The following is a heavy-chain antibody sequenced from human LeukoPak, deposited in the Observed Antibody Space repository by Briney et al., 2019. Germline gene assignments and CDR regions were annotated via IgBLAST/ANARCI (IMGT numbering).Heavy chain of an antibody. J-gene: IGHJ4*02. Sequence: GTSLRLSCAASGFTFSSYAMHWVRQAPGKGLEWVADISYDGSNTYYADSVKGRFTISRDNPKNTLYLQLNSLRAEDSAVYYCARDSTYYYGSGSSGPRHFDSWGQGTLVTVSS. D-gene: IGHD3-10*01. CDR1: GFTFSSYA. V-gene: IGHV3-30*01. CDR2: ISYDGSNT. CDR3: ARDSTYYYGSGSSGPRHFDS.